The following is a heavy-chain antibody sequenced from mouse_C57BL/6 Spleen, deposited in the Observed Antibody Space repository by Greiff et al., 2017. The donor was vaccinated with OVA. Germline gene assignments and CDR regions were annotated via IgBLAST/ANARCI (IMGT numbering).Heavy chain of an antibody. Sequence: VQVVESGPGLVQPSQSLSITCTVSGFSLTSYGVHWVRQSPGKGLEWLGVIWSGGSTDYNAAFISRLSISKDNSKSQVFFKMNSLQADDTAIYYCASWADYFDYWGQGTTLTVSS. CDR3: ASWADYFDY. CDR2: IWSGGST. V-gene: IGHV2-2*01. J-gene: IGHJ2*01. CDR1: GFSLTSYG. D-gene: IGHD4-1*01.